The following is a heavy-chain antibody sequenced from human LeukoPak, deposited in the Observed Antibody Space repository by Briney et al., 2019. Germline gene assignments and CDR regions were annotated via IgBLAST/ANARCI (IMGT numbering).Heavy chain of an antibody. CDR2: ITGSGDAT. D-gene: IGHD5-18*01. V-gene: IGHV3-23*01. CDR3: ASSRVYGYHDY. CDR1: GFTFSSSA. J-gene: IGHJ4*02. Sequence: GGSLRLSWAASGFTFSSSAMNWVRQAPGKGLEWASAITGSGDATYYAESMKGRFTLSRDNSKNTLYLQMNSLRAEDTAVYYCASSRVYGYHDYWGQGTLVTVSS.